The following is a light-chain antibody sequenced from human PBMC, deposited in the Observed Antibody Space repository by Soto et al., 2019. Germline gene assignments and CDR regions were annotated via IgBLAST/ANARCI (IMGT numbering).Light chain of an antibody. CDR1: QSVSSN. V-gene: IGKV3-15*01. CDR3: QQYNNWPPEGIT. CDR2: GAS. Sequence: EIVMTQSPATLSVSPGERATLSCSASQSVSSNLAWYQQKPGQAPRLLIYGASTRATGIPARFSGSGSGTEFTLTISSLQSEDFAVYYCQQYNNWPPEGITFGGGTKVEIK. J-gene: IGKJ4*01.